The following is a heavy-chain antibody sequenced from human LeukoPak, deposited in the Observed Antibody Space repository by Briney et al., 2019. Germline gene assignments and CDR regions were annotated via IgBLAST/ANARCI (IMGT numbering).Heavy chain of an antibody. J-gene: IGHJ4*02. V-gene: IGHV4-59*01. D-gene: IGHD6-19*01. CDR2: IYYSGST. Sequence: SETLSLTCTVSGGSISSYYWSWIRQPPGKGLEWIGYIYYSGSTNYNPSLKSRVTMSVDTSKSQFSLKLTSVTAADTAVYYCATLDIGSSSGWYFRYWGRGTLVTVSS. CDR1: GGSISSYY. CDR3: ATLDIGSSSGWYFRY.